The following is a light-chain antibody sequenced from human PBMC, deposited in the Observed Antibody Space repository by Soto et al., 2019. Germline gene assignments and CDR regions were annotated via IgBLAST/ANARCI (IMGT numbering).Light chain of an antibody. CDR2: EVS. CDR3: SSYTSSSTLV. Sequence: QSALTQPASVSGSPGQSITISCSGSTSDIGGYNYVSWYQHHPGKVPKVMIYEVSNRPSWVSNRFSGAKSGNTASLPISGLQAADEADYYCSSYTSSSTLVFGGGTKLTVL. V-gene: IGLV2-14*01. CDR1: TSDIGGYNY. J-gene: IGLJ3*02.